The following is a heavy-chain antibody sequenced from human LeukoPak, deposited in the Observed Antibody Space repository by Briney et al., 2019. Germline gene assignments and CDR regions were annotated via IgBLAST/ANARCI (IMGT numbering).Heavy chain of an antibody. CDR3: AAVGINYYESSGHYSRKKYNWFDP. Sequence: ASVKVSCKASGYTFTSYAMHWVRQAPGQRLEWMGWINAGNGNTKYSQKFQGRVTMTEDTSTDTAYMEVISLRSEDTAVYYCAAVGINYYESSGHYSRKKYNWFDPWGQGTLVTVSS. CDR2: INAGNGNT. V-gene: IGHV1-3*01. J-gene: IGHJ5*02. CDR1: GYTFTSYA. D-gene: IGHD3-22*01.